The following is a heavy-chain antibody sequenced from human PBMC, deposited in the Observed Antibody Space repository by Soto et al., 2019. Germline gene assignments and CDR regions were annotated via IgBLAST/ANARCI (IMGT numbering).Heavy chain of an antibody. CDR1: GGSISSYY. V-gene: IGHV4-59*01. CDR2: IYYSGST. Sequence: SETLSLTCTVSGGSISSYYWSWIRQPPGKGLEWIGYIYYSGSTNYNPSLKSRVTISVDTSKNQFSLKLSSVTAADTAVYYCARDRYSSGWYPNGRYFDYCGQGTLVTVS. J-gene: IGHJ4*02. CDR3: ARDRYSSGWYPNGRYFDY. D-gene: IGHD6-19*01.